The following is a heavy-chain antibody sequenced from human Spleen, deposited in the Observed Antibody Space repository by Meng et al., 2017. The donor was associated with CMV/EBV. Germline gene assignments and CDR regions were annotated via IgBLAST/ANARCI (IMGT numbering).Heavy chain of an antibody. CDR3: ARRDGRCLDY. CDR1: GGSFSGYY. CDR2: INHSGST. V-gene: IGHV4-34*01. Sequence: VHVQQWRAGLLKPSETLSLTCAGYGGSFSGYYWSWIRQPPGKGLEWIGEINHSGSTNYNPSLKSRVTISVDTSKNQFSLKLSSVTAADTAVYYCARRDGRCLDYWGQGTLVTVSS. D-gene: IGHD5-24*01. J-gene: IGHJ4*02.